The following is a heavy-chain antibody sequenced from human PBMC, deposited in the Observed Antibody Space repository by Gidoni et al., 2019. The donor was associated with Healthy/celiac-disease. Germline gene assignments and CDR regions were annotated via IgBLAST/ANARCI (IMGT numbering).Heavy chain of an antibody. D-gene: IGHD2-2*01. J-gene: IGHJ4*02. CDR1: GFTFSSYA. V-gene: IGHV3-23*01. CDR2: ISGSGGST. CDR3: AKADPSTSCFDY. Sequence: EVQLLESGGGLVQPGGSLRLSCAASGFTFSSYAMSWVRQAPGKGLEWVSAISGSGGSTYDADSVKGRFTISRDNSKNTRYLQMNSLRAEDTAVYYCAKADPSTSCFDYWGQGTLVTVSS.